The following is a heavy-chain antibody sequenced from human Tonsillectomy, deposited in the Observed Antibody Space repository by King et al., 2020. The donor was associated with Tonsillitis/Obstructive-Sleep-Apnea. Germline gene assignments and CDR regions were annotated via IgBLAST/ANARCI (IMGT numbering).Heavy chain of an antibody. CDR2: FDSGDGET. J-gene: IGHJ4*02. CDR1: GYTLTELS. Sequence: QLVQSGAEVKKPGASVKVSCKVSGYTLTELSMHWVRQAPGKGLEWVGGFDSGDGETIYAQKFLGKVTMTEDTSTDTAYMELSSLRSEDTAVYYCATSLRLGEFPSYFDYWGQGTLVTVSS. D-gene: IGHD3-16*01. V-gene: IGHV1-24*01. CDR3: ATSLRLGEFPSYFDY.